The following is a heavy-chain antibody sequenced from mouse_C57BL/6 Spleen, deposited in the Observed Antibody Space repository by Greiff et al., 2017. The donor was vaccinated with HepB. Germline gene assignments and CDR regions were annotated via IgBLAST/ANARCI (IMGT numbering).Heavy chain of an antibody. Sequence: QVQLQQPGAELVKPGASVKLSCKASGYTFTSYWMHWVKQRPGQGLEWIGMIHPNSGSTNYNEKFKSKAKMTVDKSSSTAYMQLSSLTSEVSAVYSCASCVAITTVEGDAMDYWGQGTSVTVSS. CDR1: GYTFTSYW. CDR3: ASCVAITTVEGDAMDY. CDR2: IHPNSGST. D-gene: IGHD1-1*01. J-gene: IGHJ4*01. V-gene: IGHV1-64*01.